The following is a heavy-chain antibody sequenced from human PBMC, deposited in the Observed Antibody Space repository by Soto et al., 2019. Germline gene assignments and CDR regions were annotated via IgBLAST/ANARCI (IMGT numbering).Heavy chain of an antibody. D-gene: IGHD3-10*01. J-gene: IGHJ4*02. CDR3: AGAYGSGSYRPH. V-gene: IGHV1-69*13. CDR2: IIPIFGTA. CDR1: GATFSSYA. Sequence: GASVKVSCKASGATFSSYAISWVRQAPGQGLEWMGGIIPIFGTANYAQKFQGRVTITADESTSTAYMELSSLRSEDTAVYYCAGAYGSGSYRPHWGQGTLVTVSS.